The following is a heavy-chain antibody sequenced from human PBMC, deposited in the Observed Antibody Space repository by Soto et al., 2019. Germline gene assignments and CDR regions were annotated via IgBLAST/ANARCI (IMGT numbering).Heavy chain of an antibody. V-gene: IGHV1-18*01. CDR3: AREQTKWLKDAFDL. J-gene: IGHJ3*01. CDR2: ISPYNGKT. CDR1: GYTLISYG. D-gene: IGHD5-12*01. Sequence: QVQLVQSGGEVKEPVASVRVSCKASGYTLISYGINWVRQAPGQGLEWLGWISPYNGKTDYAQKLQGRVTMTTDTSTSTAYMELRSLTSDDTAVYNCAREQTKWLKDAFDLWGQGTLVTVSS.